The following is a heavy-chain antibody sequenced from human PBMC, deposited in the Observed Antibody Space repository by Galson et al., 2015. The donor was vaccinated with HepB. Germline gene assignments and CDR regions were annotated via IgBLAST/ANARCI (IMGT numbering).Heavy chain of an antibody. D-gene: IGHD2-2*01. Sequence: SLRLSCAASGFTFSGYSMNWVRQAPGKGLRWVSSISTSSNYIYYADSVRGRFTISRDNAKNSLYLQMNSLRAEDTAVYYCASDYCSTTSCYHYTFDYWGQGTLVTVSS. CDR3: ASDYCSTTSCYHYTFDY. CDR1: GFTFSGYS. CDR2: ISTSSNYI. J-gene: IGHJ4*02. V-gene: IGHV3-21*01.